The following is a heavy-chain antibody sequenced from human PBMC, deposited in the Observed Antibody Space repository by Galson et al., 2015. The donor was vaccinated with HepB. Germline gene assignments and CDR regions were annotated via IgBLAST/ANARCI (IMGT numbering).Heavy chain of an antibody. J-gene: IGHJ1*01. V-gene: IGHV3-48*02. Sequence: SLRLSCAASGFTFSSYSMNWVRQAPGKGLEWVSYISSSSSTIYYADSVKGRFTISRDNAKNSLYLQMNSLRDEDTAVYYCARDEPIAAAGTVYFQHWGQGTLVTVSS. CDR1: GFTFSSYS. CDR3: ARDEPIAAAGTVYFQH. D-gene: IGHD6-13*01. CDR2: ISSSSSTI.